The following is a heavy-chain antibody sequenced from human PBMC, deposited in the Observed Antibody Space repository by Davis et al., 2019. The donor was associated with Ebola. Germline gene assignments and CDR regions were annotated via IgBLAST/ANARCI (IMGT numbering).Heavy chain of an antibody. CDR3: ARRSEGSDWLIDY. Sequence: GGSLRLSCAASGLTFSSLGMSWVRQAPGKGLEWVATIKKDGIQKYYVDSVKGRFIISRDNAENSLYLQMNSLRVEDTAIFYCARRSEGSDWLIDYWGQGTLVTVSS. CDR1: GLTFSSLG. J-gene: IGHJ4*02. V-gene: IGHV3-7*01. CDR2: IKKDGIQK. D-gene: IGHD6-19*01.